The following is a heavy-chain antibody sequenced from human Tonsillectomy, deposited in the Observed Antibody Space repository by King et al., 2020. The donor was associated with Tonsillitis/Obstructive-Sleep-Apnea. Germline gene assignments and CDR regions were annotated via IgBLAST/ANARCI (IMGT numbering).Heavy chain of an antibody. D-gene: IGHD4-11*01. J-gene: IGHJ6*03. CDR2: ISSSGSTI. V-gene: IGHV3-48*03. Sequence: VQLVESGGGLVQPGGSLRLSCAASGFTFSSYEMNWVRQAPGKGLEWVSYISSSGSTIYYADSVKGRFTISRDNAKNSLYLQMNSLRAEDTAVYYCARDQPTVTTAYYYYYYMDVWGKGTTVTVSS. CDR3: ARDQPTVTTAYYYYYYMDV. CDR1: GFTFSSYE.